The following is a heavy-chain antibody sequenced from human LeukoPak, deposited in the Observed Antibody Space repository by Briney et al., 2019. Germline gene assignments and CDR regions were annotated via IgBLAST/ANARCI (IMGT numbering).Heavy chain of an antibody. J-gene: IGHJ4*02. CDR1: GGSISSSSSY. D-gene: IGHD3-22*01. CDR3: ARYESSAYGIDV. V-gene: IGHV4-39*01. Sequence: SETLSLTCTVSGGSISSSSSYWGWIRQPPGMGLEWIGSIYYSGSTYYNPSLKSRVTISVDTSKNQFSLKVSSVAAADTAVYYCARYESSAYGIDVWGQGILVTVSS. CDR2: IYYSGST.